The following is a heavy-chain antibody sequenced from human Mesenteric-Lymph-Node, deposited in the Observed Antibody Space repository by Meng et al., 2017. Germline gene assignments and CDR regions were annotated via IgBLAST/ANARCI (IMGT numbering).Heavy chain of an antibody. CDR2: IYYSGGT. D-gene: IGHD1-26*01. Sequence: SETLSLTCTVSGGSISSSSYYWGWIRQPPGKGLEWIGSIYYSGGTYYNPSLKSRVTISVDTSKNQFSLKLSSVTAADTAVYYCARVRELSSADYWGQGTLVTVSS. CDR1: GGSISSSSYY. J-gene: IGHJ4*02. V-gene: IGHV4-39*07. CDR3: ARVRELSSADY.